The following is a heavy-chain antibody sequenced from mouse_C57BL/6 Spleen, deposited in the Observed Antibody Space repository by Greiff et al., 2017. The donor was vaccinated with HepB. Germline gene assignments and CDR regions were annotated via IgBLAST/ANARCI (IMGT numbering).Heavy chain of an antibody. CDR2: INPSNGGT. J-gene: IGHJ4*01. V-gene: IGHV1-53*01. D-gene: IGHD2-3*01. CDR1: GYTFTSYW. Sequence: QVQLQQPGTELVKPGASVKLSCKASGYTFTSYWMHWVKQRPGQGLEWIGNINPSNGGTNYNEKFKSKATLTVDKSSSTAYMQLSSLTSEDSAVYYCARWRREGWLLRGYAMDYWGQGTSVTVSS. CDR3: ARWRREGWLLRGYAMDY.